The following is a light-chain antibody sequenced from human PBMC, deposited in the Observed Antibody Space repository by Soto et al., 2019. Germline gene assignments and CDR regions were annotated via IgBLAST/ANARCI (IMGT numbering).Light chain of an antibody. J-gene: IGKJ1*01. V-gene: IGKV3-20*01. CDR3: QQYGSSPTT. Sequence: EIVCAQSSGTLSCSPGERATLSCRASQSVSSSYLAWYQQKPGQAPRFLIYGASSRATGIPDRFSGSGSGTDFTLTISRLEPEDFAVYYCQQYGSSPTTFGQGTKVDIK. CDR1: QSVSSSY. CDR2: GAS.